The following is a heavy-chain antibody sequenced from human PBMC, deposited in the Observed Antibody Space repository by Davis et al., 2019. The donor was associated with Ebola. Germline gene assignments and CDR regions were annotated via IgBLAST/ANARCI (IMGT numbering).Heavy chain of an antibody. CDR3: ARAPLGWLLKLGLDY. CDR1: GFTFSSYA. J-gene: IGHJ4*02. Sequence: PGGSLRLSCAASGFTFSSYAMSWVRQAPGKGLEWVSSISSSSSYIYYADSVKGRFTISRDNAKNSLYLQMNSLRAEDTAVYYCARAPLGWLLKLGLDYWGQGTLVTVSS. CDR2: ISSSSSYI. V-gene: IGHV3-21*01. D-gene: IGHD5-12*01.